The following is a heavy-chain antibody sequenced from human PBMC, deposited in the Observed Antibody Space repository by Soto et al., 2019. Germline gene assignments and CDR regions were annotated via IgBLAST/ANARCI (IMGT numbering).Heavy chain of an antibody. CDR1: GGSISSSSYY. D-gene: IGHD6-19*01. Sequence: SETLSLTCTVSGGSISSSSYYWGWIRQPPGKGLEWIGSIYYSGSTYYNPSLKSRVTISVDTSKNQFSLKLSSVTAADTAVYYCARRNGSGWYDGWFDPWGQGTTVTVSS. CDR3: ARRNGSGWYDGWFDP. CDR2: IYYSGST. V-gene: IGHV4-39*01. J-gene: IGHJ5*01.